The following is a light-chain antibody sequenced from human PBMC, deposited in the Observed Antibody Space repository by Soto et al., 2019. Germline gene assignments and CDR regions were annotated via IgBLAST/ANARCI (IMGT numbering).Light chain of an antibody. CDR2: KAS. CDR1: QTISSW. Sequence: DIQMTQSPSTLSGSVGDRVTITCRASQTISSWLAWYQQKPGKAPKLLIYKASTLKSGVPSRFSGSGSGTEFTLTISSLQPDDFATYYCQQYKDNPWTFGQGTKVDIK. V-gene: IGKV1-5*03. CDR3: QQYKDNPWT. J-gene: IGKJ1*01.